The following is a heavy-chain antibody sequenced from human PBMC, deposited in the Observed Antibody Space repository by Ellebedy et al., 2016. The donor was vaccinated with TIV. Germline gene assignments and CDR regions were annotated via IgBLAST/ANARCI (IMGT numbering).Heavy chain of an antibody. V-gene: IGHV3-9*01. CDR3: AKGGGAAPTYYFDY. Sequence: GGSLRLSXAASGLTFDDYSMHWVRQAPGKGLEWVSGISWNSGSIGYADSVKGRFTISRDNAKNSLYLQMNSLRAEDTALYYCAKGGGAAPTYYFDYWGQGTLVTVSS. CDR2: ISWNSGSI. CDR1: GLTFDDYS. D-gene: IGHD3-16*01. J-gene: IGHJ4*02.